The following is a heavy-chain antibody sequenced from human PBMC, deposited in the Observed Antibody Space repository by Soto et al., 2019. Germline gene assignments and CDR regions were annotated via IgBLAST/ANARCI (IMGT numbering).Heavy chain of an antibody. V-gene: IGHV1-8*01. CDR2: MNPYNGNT. D-gene: IGHD6-25*01. CDR1: GYTFTTYD. CDR3: ARRKERSGPHYFDY. J-gene: IGHJ4*02. Sequence: ASVKVSCKASGYTFTTYDIHWVRQVTGQGLEWMGWMNPYNGNTGSTQKFQGRVTMTRNTSISTVYMELTSLRSEDTAVYYCARRKERSGPHYFDYWGQGSLVTVPQ.